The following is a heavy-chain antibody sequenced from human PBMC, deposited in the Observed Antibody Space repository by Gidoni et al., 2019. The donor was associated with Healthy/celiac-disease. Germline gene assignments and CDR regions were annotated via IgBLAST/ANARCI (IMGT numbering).Heavy chain of an antibody. Sequence: EVQLLESGGGLVQPGGSLRLSCAASGFTFSSYAMSWVRQAPGKGLEWVSAISGSGGSTYYADPVKGRFTISRDNSKNTLYLQMNSLRAEDTAVYYCAKDSSSGWRPFDYWGQGTLVTVSS. D-gene: IGHD6-19*01. CDR1: GFTFSSYA. V-gene: IGHV3-23*01. CDR2: ISGSGGST. CDR3: AKDSSSGWRPFDY. J-gene: IGHJ4*02.